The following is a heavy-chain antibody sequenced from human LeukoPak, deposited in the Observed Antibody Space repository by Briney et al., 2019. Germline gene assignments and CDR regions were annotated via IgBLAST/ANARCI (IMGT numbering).Heavy chain of an antibody. D-gene: IGHD5-24*01. CDR3: AREMATIVNQFDY. J-gene: IGHJ4*02. V-gene: IGHV1-18*01. CDR1: VYTFTSYG. CDR2: ISPYNGNT. Sequence: ASVKVSCKASVYTFTSYGISWVRQALGQGLEWMGWISPYNGNTDYAQKLQGRVTMTTDTSTTTAYMELRSLRSDDTAVYYCAREMATIVNQFDYWGQGTLGTVS.